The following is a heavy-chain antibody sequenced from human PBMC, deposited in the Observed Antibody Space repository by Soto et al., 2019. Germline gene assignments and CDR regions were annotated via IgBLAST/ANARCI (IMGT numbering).Heavy chain of an antibody. Sequence: ASETLSLTCSVPGAALNSGNYYWSWIRQVPGKGLEWIGHIYVTGAVDYNPSLRDRITISQDTSERQFSLNLRLVTAADTAVYYCERLRIATNNYKWFDPWGQGTLVTVPS. D-gene: IGHD2-21*01. V-gene: IGHV4-31*03. CDR1: GAALNSGNYY. CDR2: IYVTGAV. J-gene: IGHJ5*02. CDR3: ERLRIATNNYKWFDP.